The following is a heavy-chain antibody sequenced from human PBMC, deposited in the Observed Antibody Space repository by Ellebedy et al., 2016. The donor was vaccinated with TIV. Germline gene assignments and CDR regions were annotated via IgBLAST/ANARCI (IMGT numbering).Heavy chain of an antibody. J-gene: IGHJ4*02. CDR1: GGSFIGYY. CDR2: INHSGST. V-gene: IGHV4-34*01. D-gene: IGHD3-22*01. Sequence: MPSETLSLTCAVYGGSFIGYYWTWIRQPPGKGLEWMGAINHSGSTNYNPSLKSRVTTSVDTSKNQFSLKLSSVTAADTAVYYCARIDYYDSSGYDDYWGQGTLVTVSS. CDR3: ARIDYYDSSGYDDY.